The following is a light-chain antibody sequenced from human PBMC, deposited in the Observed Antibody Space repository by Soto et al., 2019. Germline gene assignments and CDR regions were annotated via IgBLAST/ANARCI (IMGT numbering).Light chain of an antibody. J-gene: IGLJ3*02. CDR2: SHN. CDR1: DSNIGRNT. Sequence: QSVLTQPPSASGTPGQRVTISCSGSDSNIGRNTVNWYQHLPCTAPKLVIFSHNKRPSGVPDRFSGSTSGTSASLAISDLQSEDEAYYYCSSGDDSRTGVVFGGGTKLTVL. V-gene: IGLV1-44*01. CDR3: SSGDDSRTGVV.